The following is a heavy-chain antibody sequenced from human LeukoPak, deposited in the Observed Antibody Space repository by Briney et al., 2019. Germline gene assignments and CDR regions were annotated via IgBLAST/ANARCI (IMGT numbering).Heavy chain of an antibody. J-gene: IGHJ4*02. CDR1: GYTFTSYD. D-gene: IGHD6-13*01. CDR3: ARGRTRIAAAGTRGALWY. Sequence: ASVKVSCKASGYTFTSYDINWVRQATGQGLEWMGWMYPNSGNTGYAQKFQGRVTMTRNTSISTAYMELSSLRSEDTAVYYCARGRTRIAAAGTRGALWYWGQGTLVTVSS. V-gene: IGHV1-8*01. CDR2: MYPNSGNT.